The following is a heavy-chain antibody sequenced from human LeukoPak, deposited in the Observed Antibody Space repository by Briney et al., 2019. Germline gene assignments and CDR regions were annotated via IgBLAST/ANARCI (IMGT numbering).Heavy chain of an antibody. D-gene: IGHD3-22*01. CDR2: ITVDSITK. J-gene: IGHJ4*02. CDR1: GFTLSNYN. CDR3: ATEIYSSGRAATLDY. Sequence: GGSLRLSCAASGFTLSNYNMHWVRQAPGKGLEWVALITVDSITKNYADSVRDRFTVSRDNSKSTLYLQMSSLRADDTAIYYCATEIYSSGRAATLDYWGQGTLVTVSS. V-gene: IGHV3-30-3*01.